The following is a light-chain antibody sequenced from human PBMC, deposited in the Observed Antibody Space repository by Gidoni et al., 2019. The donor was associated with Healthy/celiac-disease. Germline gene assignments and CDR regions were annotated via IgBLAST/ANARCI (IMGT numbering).Light chain of an antibody. CDR1: QSVLYSSNNKNY. CDR3: QQYYSTPPT. Sequence: DIVLFQSPDSPVVSLGERATINCKSSQSVLYSSNNKNYLAWYQQKPGQPPKLLIYWASTRESGVPDRFSGSGSGTDFTLTISSLQAEDVAVYYCQQYYSTPPTFGGGTKVEIK. V-gene: IGKV4-1*01. CDR2: WAS. J-gene: IGKJ4*01.